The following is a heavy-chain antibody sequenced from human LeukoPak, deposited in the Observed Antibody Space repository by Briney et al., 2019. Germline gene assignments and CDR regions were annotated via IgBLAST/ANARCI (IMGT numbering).Heavy chain of an antibody. CDR1: GGTFSSYA. CDR2: IIPIFGTA. Sequence: GASVKVSCKASGGTFSSYAISRVRQAPGQGLEWMGGIIPIFGTANYAQKFQGRVTITADESTSTAYMELSSLRSEDTAVYYCARDDVVVVAATNAFDIWGQGTMVTVSS. D-gene: IGHD2-15*01. J-gene: IGHJ3*02. CDR3: ARDDVVVVAATNAFDI. V-gene: IGHV1-69*13.